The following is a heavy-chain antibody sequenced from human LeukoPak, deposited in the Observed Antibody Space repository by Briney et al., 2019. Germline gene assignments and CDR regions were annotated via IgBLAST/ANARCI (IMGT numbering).Heavy chain of an antibody. V-gene: IGHV3-23*01. D-gene: IGHD3-10*01. CDR3: AKGSGGSGSYSKYYFDY. CDR1: GFTFSTYS. Sequence: HPGGSLRLSCTASGFTFSTYSLNWVRQAPGKGLEWVSAISGSGGSTYYADSVKGRFTISRDNSKNTLYLQMNSLRAEDTAVYYCAKGSGGSGSYSKYYFDYWGQGTLVTVSS. J-gene: IGHJ4*02. CDR2: ISGSGGST.